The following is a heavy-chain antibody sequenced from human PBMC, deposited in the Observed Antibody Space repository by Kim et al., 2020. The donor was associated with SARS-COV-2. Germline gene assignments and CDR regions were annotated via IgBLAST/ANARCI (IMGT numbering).Heavy chain of an antibody. CDR2: VFYSGIT. Sequence: SETLSLTCTVSDGSISGYYWSWIRQPPGKGLEWIGYVFYSGITTYNPSLGSRVTISVDTSKNQFSLKLTSMTAADTAMYFCARLSPLIVLPRFDYWGPGTLVTVSS. V-gene: IGHV4-59*03. J-gene: IGHJ4*02. CDR3: ARLSPLIVLPRFDY. CDR1: DGSISGYY. D-gene: IGHD3-16*02.